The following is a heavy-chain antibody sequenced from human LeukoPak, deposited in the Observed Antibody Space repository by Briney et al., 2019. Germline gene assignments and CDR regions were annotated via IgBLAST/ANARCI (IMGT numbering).Heavy chain of an antibody. CDR1: GGSISSYY. V-gene: IGHV4-59*01. J-gene: IGHJ4*02. D-gene: IGHD3-3*01. Sequence: KSSETLSLTCTVSGGSISSYYWSWIRQPPGKGLEWIGYIYYSGSTNYNPSLKSRVTISVDTSKNQFSLNLRSVTAADTAVYYCARGKRITIFGVGYYFDYWRQGTLVTVSS. CDR2: IYYSGST. CDR3: ARGKRITIFGVGYYFDY.